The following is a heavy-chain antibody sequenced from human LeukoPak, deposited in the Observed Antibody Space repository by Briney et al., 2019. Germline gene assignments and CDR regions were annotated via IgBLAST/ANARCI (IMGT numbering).Heavy chain of an antibody. J-gene: IGHJ4*02. CDR2: ISGSGSVI. Sequence: GGSLRLSCAASGFSFYSYEMNWVRQAPGKGLEWVSYISGSGSVIYYADSVKGRFTISRDNAKNSLYLQMNSLRAEDTAVYYCARDCLDYWGQGTLATVSS. V-gene: IGHV3-48*03. CDR3: ARDCLDY. CDR1: GFSFYSYE.